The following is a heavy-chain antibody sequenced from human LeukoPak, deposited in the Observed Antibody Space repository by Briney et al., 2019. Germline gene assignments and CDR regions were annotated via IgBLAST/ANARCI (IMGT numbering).Heavy chain of an antibody. Sequence: PSETLSLTCAVYGGSFSGYYWSWIRQPRGKGLEWIGYIYSSGSTTYNPSLKSRVTISLDTSKNQFSLKLGSVTAADTAVYYCARQATVTTYYFDYWGQGTLVTVSS. CDR3: ARQATVTTYYFDY. CDR1: GGSFSGYY. J-gene: IGHJ4*02. V-gene: IGHV4-59*01. D-gene: IGHD4-17*01. CDR2: IYSSGST.